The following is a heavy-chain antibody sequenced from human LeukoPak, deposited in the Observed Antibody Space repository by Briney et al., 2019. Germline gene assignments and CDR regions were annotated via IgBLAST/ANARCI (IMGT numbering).Heavy chain of an antibody. D-gene: IGHD5-24*01. V-gene: IGHV3-21*01. J-gene: IGHJ4*02. CDR3: AKSRDGYNLEY. Sequence: GSLRLSCAASGFTFSSYSMNWVRQAPGKGLEWVSSISSSSGYIYYADSVKGRFTISRDNAKNSLYLQMNSLRAEDTAVYYCAKSRDGYNLEYWGQGTLVTVSS. CDR2: ISSSSGYI. CDR1: GFTFSSYS.